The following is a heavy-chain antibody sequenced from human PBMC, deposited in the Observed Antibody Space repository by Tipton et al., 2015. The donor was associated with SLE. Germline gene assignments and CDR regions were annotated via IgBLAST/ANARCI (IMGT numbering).Heavy chain of an antibody. CDR2: VHYSGGT. D-gene: IGHD6-13*01. Sequence: TLSLTCTVSGDSITNHYWSWIRQPPGKGLEWIGCVHYSGGTNYNPSLKSRVTISIDTSKNQFSLRLSSVTAADTAVYYCARGIAAAFYYWGQGTLVTVSS. CDR1: GDSITNHY. V-gene: IGHV4-59*08. J-gene: IGHJ4*02. CDR3: ARGIAAAFYY.